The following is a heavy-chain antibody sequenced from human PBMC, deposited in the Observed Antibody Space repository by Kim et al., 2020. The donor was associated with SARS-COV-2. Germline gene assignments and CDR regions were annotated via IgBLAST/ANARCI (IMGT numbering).Heavy chain of an antibody. CDR3: AKDKGPIVGATKAFDY. CDR1: GFTFSSYG. V-gene: IGHV3-30*18. D-gene: IGHD1-26*01. Sequence: GGSLRLSCAASGFTFSSYGMHWVRQAPGKGLEWVAVISYDGSNKYYADSVKGRFTISRDNSKNTLYLQMNSLRAEDKAVYYCAKDKGPIVGATKAFDYFGQGTLVTVSS. CDR2: ISYDGSNK. J-gene: IGHJ4*02.